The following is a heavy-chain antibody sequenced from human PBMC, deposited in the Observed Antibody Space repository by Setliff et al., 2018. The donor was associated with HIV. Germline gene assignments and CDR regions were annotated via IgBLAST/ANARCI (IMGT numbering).Heavy chain of an antibody. CDR3: AKVGA. J-gene: IGHJ4*02. CDR2: ISKSGDYS. CDR1: GFTFSDHY. Sequence: GGSLRLSCAASGFTFSDHYMNWVRQAPGKGLEWVSYISKSGDYSNYADSVRGRFTISRDNSKNTLYLQMNSLRAEDTAVYYCAKVGAWGQGTLVTVSS. V-gene: IGHV3-11*05.